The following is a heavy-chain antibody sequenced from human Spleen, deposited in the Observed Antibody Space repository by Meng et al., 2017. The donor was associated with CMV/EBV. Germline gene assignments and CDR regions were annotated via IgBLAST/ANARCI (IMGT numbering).Heavy chain of an antibody. CDR2: IFYTGTT. CDR3: ARGGLRFLEWLLYPWDY. J-gene: IGHJ4*02. V-gene: IGHV4-39*07. Sequence: SISSTSYYWGWIRQPPGKGLEWIGSIFYTGTTYYNVSLKSRVTISVDSSKNQFSLKLSSVTAADTAVYYCARGGLRFLEWLLYPWDYWGQGTLVTVSS. CDR1: SISSTSYY. D-gene: IGHD3-3*01.